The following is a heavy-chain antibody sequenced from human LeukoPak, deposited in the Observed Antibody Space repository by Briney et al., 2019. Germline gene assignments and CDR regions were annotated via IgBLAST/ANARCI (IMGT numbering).Heavy chain of an antibody. V-gene: IGHV3-30-3*01. CDR1: GFTFSSYA. CDR2: ISYDGSNK. Sequence: PGGSLRLSCAASGFTFSSYAMHWVRQAPGKGLEWVAVISYDGSNKYYADSVKGRFTISRDNSKNTLYLQMNSLRAEDTAVYYCAPTAADYWGQGTLVTVSS. CDR3: APTAADY. D-gene: IGHD6-13*01. J-gene: IGHJ4*02.